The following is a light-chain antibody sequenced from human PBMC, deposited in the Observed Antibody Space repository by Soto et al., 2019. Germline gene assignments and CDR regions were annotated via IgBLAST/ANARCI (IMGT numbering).Light chain of an antibody. CDR1: SSDVGGYND. Sequence: QSALTQPASVSGSPGQSITISCTGTSSDVGGYNDVSWYQQHPGKAPKLMIYEVSNRPSGVSNRFSGSKSGNTASRTISGLQAEDEADYYCSSYPSRSTHVVFGGGTQLTVL. CDR3: SSYPSRSTHVV. V-gene: IGLV2-14*01. J-gene: IGLJ2*01. CDR2: EVS.